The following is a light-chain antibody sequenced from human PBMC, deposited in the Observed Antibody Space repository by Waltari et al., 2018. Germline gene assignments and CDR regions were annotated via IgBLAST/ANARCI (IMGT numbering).Light chain of an antibody. J-gene: IGKJ3*01. CDR2: AAS. CDR1: QGISIY. Sequence: DIQMTPSPSSLSASVGDRVTITCRASQGISIYLAWYPHTPGKVPELLIYAASTSQSGVPSRFRCSGSGTDFTLTISILQPEDVATYYCQKYDSVPFPFGPGTKVDI. CDR3: QKYDSVPFP. V-gene: IGKV1-27*01.